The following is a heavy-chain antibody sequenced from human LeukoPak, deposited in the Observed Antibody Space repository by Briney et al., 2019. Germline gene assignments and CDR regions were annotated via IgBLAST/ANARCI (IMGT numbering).Heavy chain of an antibody. Sequence: GASVKVSCKASVYTFTSYDVNWVRQATGQGLEWMGWVNPNSGHTGYAQKFQGRVTMTTNTSISTAYMELSSLRSEDTAVYYCARGAPGSYCSGGSCPYFDYWGQGTLVSVSS. V-gene: IGHV1-8*01. J-gene: IGHJ4*02. D-gene: IGHD2-15*01. CDR3: ARGAPGSYCSGGSCPYFDY. CDR2: VNPNSGHT. CDR1: VYTFTSYD.